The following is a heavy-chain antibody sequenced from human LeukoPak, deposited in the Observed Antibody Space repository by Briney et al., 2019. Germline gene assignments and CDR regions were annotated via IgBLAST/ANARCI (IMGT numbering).Heavy chain of an antibody. J-gene: IGHJ4*02. CDR3: ARRLAATGSYYFDY. V-gene: IGHV5-51*01. CDR2: IYPDDSDT. D-gene: IGHD6-13*01. CDR1: GYSFTTYW. Sequence: GESLKISCGGSGYSFTTYWIGWVRQMPGKGLEWMGIIYPDDSDTRYSPSFQGQVTISADKSISTAYLQWSSLKASDTAMYYCARRLAATGSYYFDYWGQGTLVTVSS.